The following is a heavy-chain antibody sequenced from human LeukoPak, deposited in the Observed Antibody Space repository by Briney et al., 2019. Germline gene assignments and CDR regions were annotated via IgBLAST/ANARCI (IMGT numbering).Heavy chain of an antibody. V-gene: IGHV3-21*01. D-gene: IGHD5-12*01. CDR1: GFTFSSYS. CDR3: ARGPSGYHNT. CDR2: ISSSSSYI. J-gene: IGHJ4*02. Sequence: GGSLRLSCAASGFTFSSYSMNWVRQAPGKGLEWVSSISSSSSYIYYADSVKGRFTVSRDNAKNSLYLQMNSLRAEDTAVYYCARGPSGYHNTGGQGTLVTVSS.